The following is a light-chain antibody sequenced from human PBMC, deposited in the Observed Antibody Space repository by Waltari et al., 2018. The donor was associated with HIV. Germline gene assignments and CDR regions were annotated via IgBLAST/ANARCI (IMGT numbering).Light chain of an antibody. CDR2: EVS. Sequence: QSALPHPDSVPGSPGQSTTITCTGTSTDAGSNTLVSWYQQHPGKAPKLMIYEVSRRPSGVSNRFSCSKSGNTASLTISGRQAEDEADYYCCSYAGSSYVFGTGTKVTVL. V-gene: IGLV2-23*02. J-gene: IGLJ1*01. CDR3: CSYAGSSYV. CDR1: STDAGSNTL.